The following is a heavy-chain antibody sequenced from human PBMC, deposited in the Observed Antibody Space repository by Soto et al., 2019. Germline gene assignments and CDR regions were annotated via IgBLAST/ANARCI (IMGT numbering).Heavy chain of an antibody. J-gene: IGHJ4*02. CDR2: ISYDGSNK. D-gene: IGHD4-17*01. V-gene: IGHV3-30*18. Sequence: SGGSLRLSCAASGFTFSSYGMHWVRQAPGKGLEWVAVISYDGSNKYYADSVKGRFTISRDNSKNTLYLQMNSLRAEDTAVYYCAKTGDYHGGFDYWGQGTLVTVSS. CDR1: GFTFSSYG. CDR3: AKTGDYHGGFDY.